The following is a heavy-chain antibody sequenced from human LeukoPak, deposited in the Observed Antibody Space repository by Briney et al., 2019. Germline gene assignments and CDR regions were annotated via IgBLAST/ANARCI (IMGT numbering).Heavy chain of an antibody. J-gene: IGHJ6*02. D-gene: IGHD3-9*01. CDR2: IIPNNGAT. CDR1: GYTFTGYY. CDR3: ARTNVLRYFDWFGGMDV. Sequence: ASVKVSCKASGYTFTGYYLHWVRHAPGQGLEYMGWIIPNNGATNYTQTFQGRVSMTRDTSISTAYMELSRLTSDDTAVYYCARTNVLRYFDWFGGMDVWGQGTTVIVSS. V-gene: IGHV1-2*02.